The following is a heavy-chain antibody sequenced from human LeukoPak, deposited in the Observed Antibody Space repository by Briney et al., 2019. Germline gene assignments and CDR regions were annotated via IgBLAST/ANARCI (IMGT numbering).Heavy chain of an antibody. CDR2: IYYSGST. CDR3: ARLWCSSTSCYRDFDY. Sequence: SETLSLTCTVSGGSISSSSYYWGWIRQPPGKGLEWIGRIYYSGSTYYNPSLKSRVTISVDTSKNQFSLKLSSVTAADTAVYYCARLWCSSTSCYRDFDYWGQGTLVTVSS. D-gene: IGHD2-2*02. CDR1: GGSISSSSYY. V-gene: IGHV4-39*01. J-gene: IGHJ4*02.